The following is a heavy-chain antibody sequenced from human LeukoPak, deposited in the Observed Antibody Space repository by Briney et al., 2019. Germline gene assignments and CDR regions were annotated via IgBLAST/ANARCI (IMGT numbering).Heavy chain of an antibody. CDR1: GFTFSSYA. CDR2: ISSSSSYI. CDR3: ARDNDRYYGSGSAPYYYYGMDV. V-gene: IGHV3-21*01. Sequence: GSLRLSCAASGFTFSSYAMSWVRQAPGKGLEWVSSISSSSSYIYYADSVKGRFTISRDNAKNSLYLQMNSLRAEDTAVYYCARDNDRYYGSGSAPYYYYGMDVWGQGTTVTVSS. D-gene: IGHD3-10*01. J-gene: IGHJ6*02.